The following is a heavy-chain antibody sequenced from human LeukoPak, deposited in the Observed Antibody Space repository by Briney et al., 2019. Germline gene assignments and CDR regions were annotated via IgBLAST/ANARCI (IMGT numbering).Heavy chain of an antibody. CDR2: INHSGST. D-gene: IGHD6-6*01. J-gene: IGHJ4*02. CDR1: GGSFSGYY. Sequence: SETLSLTCAVYGGSFSGYYWSWIRQPPGKGLEWIGEINHSGSTNYNPSLKSRVTISVDTSKNQFSLKLSSVTAADTAVYYCASTDSSSSPKDYWGQGTLVTVSS. CDR3: ASTDSSSSPKDY. V-gene: IGHV4-34*01.